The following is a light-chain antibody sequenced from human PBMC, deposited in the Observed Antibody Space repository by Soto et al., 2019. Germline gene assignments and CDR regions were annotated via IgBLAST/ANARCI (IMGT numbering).Light chain of an antibody. CDR2: GAS. CDR3: QHYGSSTRT. J-gene: IGKJ1*01. Sequence: EIVLTQSPGTLSLSPGERATLSCRASQGVSGSYLAWYQQKPGQAPRLLIYGASSRATGIPNRFSGSESGTDFTLTISRLEPEDFAVYYCQHYGSSTRTFGQGTKVEIK. V-gene: IGKV3-20*01. CDR1: QGVSGSY.